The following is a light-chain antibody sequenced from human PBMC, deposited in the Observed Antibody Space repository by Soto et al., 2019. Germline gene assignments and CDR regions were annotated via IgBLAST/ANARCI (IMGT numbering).Light chain of an antibody. V-gene: IGKV3-20*01. CDR1: QSVRSRY. CDR3: QQYGSSVT. CDR2: DAS. J-gene: IGKJ4*01. Sequence: DIVLTQSPGTLSLSPGERATLSCRASQSVRSRYLAWYQQKAGQAPRLLIYDASRRATGIPDRFSGSGSGTDFTLTICRLEPEDFAVYYCQQYGSSVTFGGGTKVEI.